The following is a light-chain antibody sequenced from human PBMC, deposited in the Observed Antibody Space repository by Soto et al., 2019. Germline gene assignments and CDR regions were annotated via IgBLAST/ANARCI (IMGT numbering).Light chain of an antibody. CDR1: QSVSSSY. CDR3: QQYGSSPRT. Sequence: EIVLTQSPGTLSLSPGERATLSCRASQSVSSSYLAWYQQKPGQAPRLLIYGASSRATGIPDRFSGSGSGTDFPLIISTLEPEDFAVYYCQQYGSSPRTFGQGTKVEIK. CDR2: GAS. V-gene: IGKV3-20*01. J-gene: IGKJ1*01.